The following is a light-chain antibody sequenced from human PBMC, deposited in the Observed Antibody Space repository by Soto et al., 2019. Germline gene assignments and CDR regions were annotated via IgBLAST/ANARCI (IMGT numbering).Light chain of an antibody. V-gene: IGKV1-5*01. J-gene: IGKJ4*01. CDR2: DVS. CDR3: QQYNSYPLT. Sequence: DIQMTQSPSTLSASVGDRVTITCRASQSISSWLAWYQQKPGKAPKLLIYDVSTLETGVPSRFSGSGSGTEFTLTISSLQPDDFATYYCQQYNSYPLTFGGGTKVEIK. CDR1: QSISSW.